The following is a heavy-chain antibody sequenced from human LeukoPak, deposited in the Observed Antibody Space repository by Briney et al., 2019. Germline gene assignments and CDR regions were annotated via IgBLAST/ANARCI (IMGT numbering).Heavy chain of an antibody. Sequence: SETLSLTCAVYGGSFSGYYWSWIRQPPGKGLEWIGEINHSGSTNYNPSLKSRVTISVDTSKNQFSLKLSSVTAADTAVYYCARHVVSDNWFDLWGQGTLVTVSS. CDR2: INHSGST. CDR3: ARHVVSDNWFDL. CDR1: GGSFSGYY. D-gene: IGHD6-19*01. J-gene: IGHJ5*02. V-gene: IGHV4-34*01.